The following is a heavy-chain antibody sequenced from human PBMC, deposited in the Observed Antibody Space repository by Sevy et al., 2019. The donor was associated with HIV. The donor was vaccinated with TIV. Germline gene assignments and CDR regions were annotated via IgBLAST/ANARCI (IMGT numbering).Heavy chain of an antibody. J-gene: IGHJ3*02. CDR1: GFTFSSYW. D-gene: IGHD5-18*01. CDR2: IKQDGSDK. V-gene: IGHV3-7*01. Sequence: GGSLRLSCAASGFTFSSYWMSWVRQAPGKGLEWVANIKQDGSDKYYVDPVKGRFTISRDNAKNSVYLQMNSLRVEDTAVYYCARRIRLWDAFDIWGQGTMVTVSS. CDR3: ARRIRLWDAFDI.